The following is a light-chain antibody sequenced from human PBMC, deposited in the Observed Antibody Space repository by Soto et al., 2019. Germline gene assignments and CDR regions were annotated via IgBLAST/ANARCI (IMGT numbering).Light chain of an antibody. CDR3: QQYGSSPLT. Sequence: EIVLTQSPGTLSLSPGERATLSCRASQSVSSSYLAWYQQKPGQAPSLLIYGASGRATGIPDRFSGSGSGTDFTLTISRLEPEDFAVYYCQQYGSSPLTFGGGTKVEIK. CDR2: GAS. CDR1: QSVSSSY. V-gene: IGKV3-20*01. J-gene: IGKJ4*01.